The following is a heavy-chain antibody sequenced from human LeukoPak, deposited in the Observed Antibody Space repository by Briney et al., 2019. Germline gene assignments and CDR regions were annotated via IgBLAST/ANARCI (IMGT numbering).Heavy chain of an antibody. V-gene: IGHV3-21*01. J-gene: IGHJ6*03. D-gene: IGHD3-9*01. CDR1: GFTFSYYN. Sequence: GGSLRLSCAASGFTFSYYNMNWVRQAPGKGLEWVSSISSSSSYIYYADSVKGRFTISRDNAKNSLYLQMNSLRAEDTAVYYCARGYAAYDILTGDYYYYMDVWGKGTTVTISS. CDR2: ISSSSSYI. CDR3: ARGYAAYDILTGDYYYYMDV.